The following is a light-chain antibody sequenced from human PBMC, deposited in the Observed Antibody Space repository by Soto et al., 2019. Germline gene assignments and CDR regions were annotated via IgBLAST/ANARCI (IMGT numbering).Light chain of an antibody. J-gene: IGKJ1*01. Sequence: EIVMTQSPATLSVSPGERDTLSCRASQSVSSNLALYQQKPGQAPRLLIYGASTRATGIPARFSGSGSGTEFTRTISSLQSEDFAVYYCQQYNNWPTWTFGQGTKVEIK. CDR1: QSVSSN. CDR3: QQYNNWPTWT. CDR2: GAS. V-gene: IGKV3-15*01.